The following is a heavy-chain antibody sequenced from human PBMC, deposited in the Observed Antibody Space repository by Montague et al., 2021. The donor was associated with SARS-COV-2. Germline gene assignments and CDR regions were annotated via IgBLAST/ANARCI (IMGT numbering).Heavy chain of an antibody. V-gene: IGHV4-31*03. D-gene: IGHD3-10*01. Sequence: TLSLTCTVSGGSISSGGYCWSWIRQHPGKGLEWIGYIYYSGSTYYNPSLKRRVTISVDTSKNQFSLKLSSVTAADTAVYYCARSKLWFGELLLSDAFDIWGQGTMVTVSS. CDR2: IYYSGST. CDR1: GGSISSGGYC. CDR3: ARSKLWFGELLLSDAFDI. J-gene: IGHJ3*02.